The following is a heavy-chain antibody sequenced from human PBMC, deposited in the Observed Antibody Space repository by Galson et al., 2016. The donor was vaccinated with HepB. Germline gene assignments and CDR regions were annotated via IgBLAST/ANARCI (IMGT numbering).Heavy chain of an antibody. CDR3: AGGETAPATDWYFDL. V-gene: IGHV6-1*01. CDR2: TCYKSKWHN. D-gene: IGHD2-15*01. J-gene: IGHJ2*01. CDR1: GDSVSSNSAA. Sequence: CAISGDSVSSNSAAWNWIRQSPSRGLEWLGRTCYKSKWHNDYAPSVKSRITINPDTSKNLFSLQLHSVTPEDTAVYYCAGGETAPATDWYFDLWGRGTLVTVSS.